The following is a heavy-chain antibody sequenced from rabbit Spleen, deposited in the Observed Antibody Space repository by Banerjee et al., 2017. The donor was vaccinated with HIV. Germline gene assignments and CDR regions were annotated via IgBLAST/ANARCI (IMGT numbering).Heavy chain of an antibody. J-gene: IGHJ6*01. V-gene: IGHV1S40*01. CDR3: ARDTGSSFSSYGMDL. CDR2: IAGSSSGFT. CDR1: GFSFSSSEY. Sequence: QSLEESGGDLVKPGASLTLTCTASGFSFSSSEYICWVRQAPGKGLEWISCIAGSSSGFTYFATWAKGRFAISKTSSTTVTLQMTRLTAADTATYFCARDTGSSFSSYGMDLWAQGPWSPS. D-gene: IGHD8-1*01.